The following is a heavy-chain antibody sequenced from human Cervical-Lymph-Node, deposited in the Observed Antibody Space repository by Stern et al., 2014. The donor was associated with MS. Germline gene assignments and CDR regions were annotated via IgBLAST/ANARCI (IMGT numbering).Heavy chain of an antibody. J-gene: IGHJ4*02. CDR2: ISSSSSDI. V-gene: IGHV3-21*01. CDR1: GFTFSSYS. Sequence: EVQLVQSGGGLVKPGGSLRLSCAASGFTFSSYSMNWVRQAPGKGLELVSSISSSSSDIYDADSVKGRFTISRDNAKNSLYLQMNSLRAEDTAVYYCARDSSSWYAIDYWGQGTLVTVSS. D-gene: IGHD6-13*01. CDR3: ARDSSSWYAIDY.